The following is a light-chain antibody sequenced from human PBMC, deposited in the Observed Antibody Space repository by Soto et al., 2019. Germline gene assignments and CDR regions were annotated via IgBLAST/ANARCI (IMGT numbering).Light chain of an antibody. V-gene: IGKV1-39*01. CDR1: QSISSL. J-gene: IGKJ1*01. CDR3: QQYYSFPRT. Sequence: DSQMAQSPSTLSASVGDRVTITCRASQSISSLLNWYQQKPGKAPNLLIYAASTLQSGVPSRFSGSGSGTDFTLTISCLQSEDFATYYCQQYYSFPRTFGQGTKVDIK. CDR2: AAS.